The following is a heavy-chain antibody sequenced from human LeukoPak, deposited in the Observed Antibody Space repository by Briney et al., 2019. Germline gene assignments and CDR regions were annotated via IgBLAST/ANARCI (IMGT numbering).Heavy chain of an antibody. CDR2: IWYDGSKE. CDR3: ARVIGWSLFDC. Sequence: GGSLRLSCAASGFTFSSYGMYWVRQAPGKGLEWVAVIWYDGSKEYLADSVKGRFTISRDNSKNTVYLQMNSLKTEDTAVYYCARVIGWSLFDCWGQGTLVTVSS. V-gene: IGHV3-33*01. CDR1: GFTFSSYG. J-gene: IGHJ4*02. D-gene: IGHD2-15*01.